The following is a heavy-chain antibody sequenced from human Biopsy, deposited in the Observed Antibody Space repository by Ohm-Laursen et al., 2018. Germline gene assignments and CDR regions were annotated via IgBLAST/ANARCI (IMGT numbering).Heavy chain of an antibody. CDR2: IWYDGSDQ. CDR1: GFIFKSYG. D-gene: IGHD1-26*01. J-gene: IGHJ4*02. Sequence: LRLSCSASGFIFKSYGMHWVRQAPGKGLEWVALIWYDGSDQYYADSVKGRFTISRDNSKNTVYLQMNSLRAEDTAVYYCARDRREHYQFDSWGQGTRVTVSS. V-gene: IGHV3-33*01. CDR3: ARDRREHYQFDS.